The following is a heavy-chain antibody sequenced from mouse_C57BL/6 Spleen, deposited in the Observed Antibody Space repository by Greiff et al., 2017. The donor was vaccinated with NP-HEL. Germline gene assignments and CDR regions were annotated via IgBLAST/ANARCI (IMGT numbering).Heavy chain of an antibody. Sequence: QVQLKQPGAELVKPGDSVKLSCKASGYTFTSSWMHWVKQRPGQGLEWIGLIHPNSGSTNYNEKFKSKATLTVDKSSSTAYMQLSSLTSEDSAVYYCARSGETWVAYWGQGTLVTVSA. V-gene: IGHV1-64*01. D-gene: IGHD1-3*01. CDR1: GYTFTSSW. J-gene: IGHJ3*01. CDR2: IHPNSGST. CDR3: ARSGETWVAY.